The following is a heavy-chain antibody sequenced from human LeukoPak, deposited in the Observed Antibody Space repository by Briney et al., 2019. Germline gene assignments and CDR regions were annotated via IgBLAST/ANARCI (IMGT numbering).Heavy chain of an antibody. V-gene: IGHV1-69*13. Sequence: VASVKVSCKASGYTFTRYGISWVRQAPGQGLEWMGGIIPIFGTANYAQKFQGRVTITADESTSTAYMELSSLRSEDTAVYYCAREFENCSGGSCYSGHLKLYYYGMDVWGQGTTVTVSS. CDR2: IIPIFGTA. J-gene: IGHJ6*02. CDR3: AREFENCSGGSCYSGHLKLYYYGMDV. D-gene: IGHD2-15*01. CDR1: GYTFTRYG.